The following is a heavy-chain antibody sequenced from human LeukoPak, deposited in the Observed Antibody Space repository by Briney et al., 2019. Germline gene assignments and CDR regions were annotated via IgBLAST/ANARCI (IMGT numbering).Heavy chain of an antibody. CDR3: AKPQGDYYDSSGYRGAFDI. CDR1: GFTFSDYG. V-gene: IGHV3-30*02. Sequence: GGSLRLSCAASGFTFSDYGIHWVRQAPGKGLEWVAFIRYDGSNKYYADSVKGRFTISRDNSKNTLYLQMNSLRAEDTAVYYCAKPQGDYYDSSGYRGAFDIWGQGTMVTVSS. CDR2: IRYDGSNK. J-gene: IGHJ3*02. D-gene: IGHD3-22*01.